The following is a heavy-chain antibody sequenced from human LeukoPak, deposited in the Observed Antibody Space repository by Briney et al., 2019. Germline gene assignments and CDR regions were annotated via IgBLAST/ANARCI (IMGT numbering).Heavy chain of an antibody. CDR3: AKGPLAYCGGDCYSGIDY. Sequence: WGSLRLSCAASGFTFSSYAMSWVRQAPGKGLEWVSAIRGSGGSTYYADSVKGRFTISRDNSKNTLYLQMNSLRAEDTAVYYCAKGPLAYCGGDCYSGIDYWGQGTLVTVSS. J-gene: IGHJ4*02. CDR2: IRGSGGST. V-gene: IGHV3-23*01. D-gene: IGHD2-21*02. CDR1: GFTFSSYA.